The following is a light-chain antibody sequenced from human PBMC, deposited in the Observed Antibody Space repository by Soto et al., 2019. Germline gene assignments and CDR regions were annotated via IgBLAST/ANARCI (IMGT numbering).Light chain of an antibody. CDR3: AAWDDSLSGQV. CDR2: RSD. J-gene: IGLJ2*01. V-gene: IGLV1-47*01. Sequence: QSVLTQPPSASGTPGQRVTISCSGSTSNVGINSVFWYKHRPGTAPKLLIYRSDQRASGVPDRFSGSKSGTSASLAISGLRAEDEADYYCAAWDDSLSGQVFGGGTKVTVL. CDR1: TSNVGINS.